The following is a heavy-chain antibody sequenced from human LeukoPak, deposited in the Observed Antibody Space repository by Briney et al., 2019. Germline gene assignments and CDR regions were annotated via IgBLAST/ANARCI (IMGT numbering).Heavy chain of an antibody. Sequence: GGSLRLSCAASGFTFSDYYMSWIRQAPGKGLEWVSYISSSGTTIYYADSVKGRFTISRDNAKNSLYLQMNSLRAEDTAVYYCARCGYSYYYLLADYDYYMDVWGKGTTVTASS. D-gene: IGHD5-18*01. CDR1: GFTFSDYY. V-gene: IGHV3-11*04. J-gene: IGHJ6*03. CDR3: ARCGYSYYYLLADYDYYMDV. CDR2: ISSSGTTI.